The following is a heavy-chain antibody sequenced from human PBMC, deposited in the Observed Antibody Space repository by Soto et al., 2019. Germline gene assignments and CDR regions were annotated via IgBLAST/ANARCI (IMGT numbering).Heavy chain of an antibody. CDR2: ISADGAGT. CDR3: ARDLLVETGTTEL. D-gene: IGHD1-7*01. J-gene: IGHJ4*02. V-gene: IGHV3-23*01. Sequence: SLRLSCAASGFTFNTYAMNWVRQAPGKGLEWVSAISADGAGTYYADSVKGRFTISRDNSKNTLSLQICSLKAEDTAVYYCARDLLVETGTTELWGQGTLVTVSS. CDR1: GFTFNTYA.